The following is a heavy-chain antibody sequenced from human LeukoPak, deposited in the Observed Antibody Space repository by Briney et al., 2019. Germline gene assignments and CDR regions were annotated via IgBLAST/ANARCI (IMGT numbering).Heavy chain of an antibody. CDR1: GFTFNSYS. V-gene: IGHV3-21*01. Sequence: GGSLRLSCAASGFTFNSYSMNWVRQAPGKGLEWVSSINSGNSNIYYAGSVKGRFTISRDNAKNLLYLQMNSLRAEDTAVYYCARGPYPDYWGQGTLVTVSS. CDR2: INSGNSNI. CDR3: ARGPYPDY. J-gene: IGHJ4*02.